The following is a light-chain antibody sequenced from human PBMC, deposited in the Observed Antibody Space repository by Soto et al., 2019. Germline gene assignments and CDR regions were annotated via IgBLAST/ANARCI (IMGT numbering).Light chain of an antibody. CDR2: TNN. CDR3: AAWDDSLNGPM. V-gene: IGLV1-44*01. J-gene: IGLJ3*02. Sequence: QSVLTQPPSASGTPGQSVTISCSGSSSNIGNNFVSWYQQLPGTAPKLLIYTNNQRPSGVPDRFSGSKSGTSASLAISGLQSEDEADYHCAAWDDSLNGPMFGGGTKLPVL. CDR1: SSNIGNNF.